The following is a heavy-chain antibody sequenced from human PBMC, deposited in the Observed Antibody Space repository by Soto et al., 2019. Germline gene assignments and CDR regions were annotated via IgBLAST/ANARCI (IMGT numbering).Heavy chain of an antibody. V-gene: IGHV4-59*08. J-gene: IGHJ4*02. D-gene: IGHD2-15*01. CDR2: IYYSGST. Sequence: SETLSLTCTVSGGSISSYYWSWIRQPPGKGLEWIGYIYYSGSTNYNPSLKSRVTISVDTSKNQFSLKLSSVTAADTAVYYCARHEGYCSGGSCYIDYWGQGTLVTVSS. CDR1: GGSISSYY. CDR3: ARHEGYCSGGSCYIDY.